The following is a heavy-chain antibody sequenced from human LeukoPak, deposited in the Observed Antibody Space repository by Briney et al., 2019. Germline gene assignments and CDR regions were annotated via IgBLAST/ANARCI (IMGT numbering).Heavy chain of an antibody. CDR2: ISAYNGNT. CDR1: GYTFTSYG. D-gene: IGHD3-22*01. V-gene: IGHV1-18*01. Sequence: ASVKVSCKASGYTFTSYGISWVRQAPGQGLEWMGWISAYNGNTNYAQKLQGRVTMTTDTSTSTAYMELSSLRSEDTAVYYCARGRGTTGFMIVVALDYWGQGTLVTVSS. CDR3: ARGRGTTGFMIVVALDY. J-gene: IGHJ4*02.